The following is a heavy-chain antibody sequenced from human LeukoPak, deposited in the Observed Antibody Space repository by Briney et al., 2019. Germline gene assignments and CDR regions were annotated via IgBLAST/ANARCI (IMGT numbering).Heavy chain of an antibody. CDR3: ARDNIEYSSSSGIDY. CDR1: GGSISSDGYY. J-gene: IGHJ4*02. V-gene: IGHV4-31*03. Sequence: SETLSLTCTVSGGSISSDGYYWSWIRQHPGKGLEWIGYIYYSGTTYCISSLKSRVTISVDTSKNQFFLKLSSVTAADTAVYYCARDNIEYSSSSGIDYWGQGTLVTVSS. D-gene: IGHD6-6*01. CDR2: IYYSGTT.